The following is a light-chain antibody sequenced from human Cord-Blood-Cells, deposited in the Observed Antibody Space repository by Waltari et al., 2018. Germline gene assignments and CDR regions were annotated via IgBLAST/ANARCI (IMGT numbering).Light chain of an antibody. CDR3: RQYGSSLSS. CDR2: GAS. Sequence: EIVLTQSPGTLSLSPGERATLSCRASQSVSSSYLAWYQQKPGQAPRLLLYGASSRATGIPDRFSGSGSGTDFTLPISRLEPEDFAVYYCRQYGSSLSSFGQGTRLEIK. V-gene: IGKV3-20*01. CDR1: QSVSSSY. J-gene: IGKJ5*01.